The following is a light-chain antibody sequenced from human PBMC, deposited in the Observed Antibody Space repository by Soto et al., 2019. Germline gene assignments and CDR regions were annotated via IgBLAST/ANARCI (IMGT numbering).Light chain of an antibody. V-gene: IGKV3-15*01. CDR2: GAS. Sequence: VLTQSPATLSVIPGETATLSCRASQSVSSHLAWYQQRPGQAPRLLIYGASTRATGIPASFRDSGSGTELRRTISSIQSEDFATYSCQQYNTWHPKMEFGRGTKVDI. J-gene: IGKJ1*01. CDR3: QQYNTWHPKME. CDR1: QSVSSH.